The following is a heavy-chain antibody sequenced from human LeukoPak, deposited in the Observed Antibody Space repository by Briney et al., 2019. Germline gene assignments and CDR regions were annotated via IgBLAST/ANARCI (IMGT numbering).Heavy chain of an antibody. CDR2: INSNSGDT. D-gene: IGHD2-2*01. Sequence: ASVRVSCKASGYTFTAYYMHWVRQAPGQGLEYMGWINSNSGDTNYAQKFQGRVTMTRDTSSSTVYMDLRSLRSDDTAVYYCAREGLVCSTSCHYFDSWGQGALVTVSS. CDR1: GYTFTAYY. V-gene: IGHV1-2*02. CDR3: AREGLVCSTSCHYFDS. J-gene: IGHJ4*02.